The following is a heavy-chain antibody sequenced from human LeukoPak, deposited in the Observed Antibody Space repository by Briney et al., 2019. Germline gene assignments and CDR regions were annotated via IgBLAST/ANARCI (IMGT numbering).Heavy chain of an antibody. CDR1: GFTFNSYN. CDR2: ITGSSSHI. J-gene: IGHJ3*02. CDR3: ARDGQLKHGDRDAFDI. V-gene: IGHV3-21*01. D-gene: IGHD4-17*01. Sequence: GGSLRLSCAASGFTFNSYNMNWVRQAPGKGLEWVSSITGSSSHIYYADSVKGRFTISRDNAKTSLYLQMNSLRAEDTAVYYCARDGQLKHGDRDAFDIWGQGTMVTVSS.